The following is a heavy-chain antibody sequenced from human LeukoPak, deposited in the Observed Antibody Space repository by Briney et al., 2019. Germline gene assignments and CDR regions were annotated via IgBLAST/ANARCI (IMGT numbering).Heavy chain of an antibody. Sequence: PGGSLRLSCAASGFTFSSYSMNWVRQAPGQGLEWVAFIRYDGSNKYYADSVKGRFTIPRDNSKNTLYLQMNSLRAEDTAVYYCARTYRDDTMIVVVTPFNYYYYYMDVWGKGTTVTVSS. CDR2: IRYDGSNK. J-gene: IGHJ6*03. D-gene: IGHD3-22*01. V-gene: IGHV3-30*02. CDR1: GFTFSSYS. CDR3: ARTYRDDTMIVVVTPFNYYYYYMDV.